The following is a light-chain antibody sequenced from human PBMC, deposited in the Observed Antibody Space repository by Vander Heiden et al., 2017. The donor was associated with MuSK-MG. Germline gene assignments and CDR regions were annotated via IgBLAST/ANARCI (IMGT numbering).Light chain of an antibody. CDR1: QSVSSN. J-gene: IGKJ1*01. V-gene: IGKV3-15*01. CDR2: GAS. CDR3: QQYNNWPPRRT. Sequence: EILMTPPPPTLSVSPGERATLSCRASQSVSSNLAWYQQKPGQAPRLLIYGASTRATGIPARFSGSGSGTEFTLTISSLQSEDFAVYYCQQYNNWPPRRTFGQGTKVEIK.